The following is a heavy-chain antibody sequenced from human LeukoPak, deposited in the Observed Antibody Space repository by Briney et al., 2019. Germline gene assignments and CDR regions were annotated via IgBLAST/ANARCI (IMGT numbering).Heavy chain of an antibody. D-gene: IGHD3-10*01. V-gene: IGHV4-59*01. CDR1: GGSISSYY. J-gene: IGHJ3*02. CDR3: ARETGSAFDI. Sequence: SETLSLTCTVSGGSISSYYWSWIRQSPGKGLEWIGYIYYSGSTNYNPSLKSRVTIPVDTSKNQFSLKLSSVTAADTAVYYCARETGSAFDIWGQGTMVTVSS. CDR2: IYYSGST.